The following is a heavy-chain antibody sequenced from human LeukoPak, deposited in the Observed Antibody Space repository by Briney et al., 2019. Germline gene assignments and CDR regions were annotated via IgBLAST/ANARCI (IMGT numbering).Heavy chain of an antibody. J-gene: IGHJ4*02. Sequence: PGGSLRLSCAASGFTFDDYGMSWVRQSPGKGLEWVSSISGDSTDIYYADSLMGRSTISRDNAKNSLYLQINSLRAEDTAIYYCARRGYSDSSGYDYWGQGTLVTVSS. V-gene: IGHV3-21*01. D-gene: IGHD3-22*01. CDR1: GFTFDDYG. CDR3: ARRGYSDSSGYDY. CDR2: ISGDSTDI.